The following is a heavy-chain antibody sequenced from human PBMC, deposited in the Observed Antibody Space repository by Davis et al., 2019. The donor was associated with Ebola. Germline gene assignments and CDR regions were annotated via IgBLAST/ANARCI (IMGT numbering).Heavy chain of an antibody. D-gene: IGHD2/OR15-2a*01. J-gene: IGHJ6*02. Sequence: GGSLRLSCAASGFTFSNYAMHWVRQAPGKGLEYVSAITNNGDRTYYANSVKGRFTISRDNSKNMLFLQMGSLGAEDMAVYYCARAGGSTTLTAPSMDVWGQGTTVTVSS. V-gene: IGHV3-64*01. CDR2: ITNNGDRT. CDR3: ARAGGSTTLTAPSMDV. CDR1: GFTFSNYA.